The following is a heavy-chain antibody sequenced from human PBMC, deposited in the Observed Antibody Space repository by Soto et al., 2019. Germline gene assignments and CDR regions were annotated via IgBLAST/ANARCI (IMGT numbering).Heavy chain of an antibody. CDR1: GDTFTFYS. Sequence: QVQLVQSGAEVKKPGSSVRVSCKASGDTFTFYSINWVRQAPGLGLEWMGRINPILSMSNYAQRFQGRATMTADKSTSTAYMELSSLRSEDTAMYYCASSYGSGYRAFDYWGQGALVTVSS. J-gene: IGHJ4*02. CDR3: ASSYGSGYRAFDY. CDR2: INPILSMS. V-gene: IGHV1-69*02. D-gene: IGHD3-10*01.